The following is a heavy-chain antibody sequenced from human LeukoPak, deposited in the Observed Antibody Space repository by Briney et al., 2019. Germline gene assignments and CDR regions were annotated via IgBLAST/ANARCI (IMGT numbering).Heavy chain of an antibody. CDR2: ISDDGSNT. J-gene: IGHJ6*02. D-gene: IGHD6-6*01. CDR1: GFTFGTYG. V-gene: IGHV3-30*18. Sequence: GRSLRLSCAASGFTFGTYGMHWVRQAPGKGLDWVAVISDDGSNTYYADSVKGRFTISRDNSKNTLYLQMNSLRAEDTAVYYCAKVHSSSYYYGMDVWGRGTTVTVSS. CDR3: AKVHSSSYYYGMDV.